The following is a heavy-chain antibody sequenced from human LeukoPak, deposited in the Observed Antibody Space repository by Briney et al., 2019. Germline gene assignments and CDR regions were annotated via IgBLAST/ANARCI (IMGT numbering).Heavy chain of an antibody. CDR2: INPSGGST. V-gene: IGHV1-46*01. CDR1: GYTFTSYY. CDR3: ARDHYDFWSGTELDY. D-gene: IGHD3-3*01. J-gene: IGHJ4*02. Sequence: ASVKVSXKASGYTFTSYYMHWVRQAPGQGLEWMGIINPSGGSTSYAQKFQGRVTMTRDTSTSTVYMELSSLRSEDTAVYYCARDHYDFWSGTELDYWGQGTLVTVSS.